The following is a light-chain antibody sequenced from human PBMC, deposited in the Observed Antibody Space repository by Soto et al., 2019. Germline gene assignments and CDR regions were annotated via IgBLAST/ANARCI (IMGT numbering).Light chain of an antibody. J-gene: IGLJ1*01. V-gene: IGLV2-23*02. CDR1: SSDVGSYNL. Sequence: QSVLTQPASVSGSPGQSSTISCTGTSSDVGSYNLVSWYQQHPGKAPNLMIYEVSKRPSGVSNRFSGSKSGNTASLTISGLQAEDEADYYCCSYAGRSRVFGTGTKVTVL. CDR2: EVS. CDR3: CSYAGRSRV.